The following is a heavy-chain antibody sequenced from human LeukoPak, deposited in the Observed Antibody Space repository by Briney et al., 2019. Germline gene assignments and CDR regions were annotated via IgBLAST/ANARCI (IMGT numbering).Heavy chain of an antibody. CDR3: ARAPYDYVWGSYRPTDY. D-gene: IGHD3-16*02. CDR2: IWYDGSNK. Sequence: TGRSLRLSCAASGFTFSSYGMHWVRQAPGKGLEWVAVIWYDGSNKYYADSVKGRFTISRDNSKNTLYLQMNSLRAEDTAVYYCARAPYDYVWGSYRPTDYWGQGTLVTVSS. V-gene: IGHV3-33*01. J-gene: IGHJ4*02. CDR1: GFTFSSYG.